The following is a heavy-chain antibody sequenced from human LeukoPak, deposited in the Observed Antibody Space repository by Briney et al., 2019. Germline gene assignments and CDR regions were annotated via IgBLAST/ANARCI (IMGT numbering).Heavy chain of an antibody. CDR2: INPNSGGT. D-gene: IGHD4-17*01. Sequence: GASVKVSCKASGYTFTGYYIHWVRQAPGQGLEWMGWINPNSGGTNYAQKFQGRVTMTRDSSISTAYMELSRLRSDDTAVYYCAREFGYGDSFPDWFDPWGQGTLVTVSS. V-gene: IGHV1-2*02. CDR3: AREFGYGDSFPDWFDP. J-gene: IGHJ5*02. CDR1: GYTFTGYY.